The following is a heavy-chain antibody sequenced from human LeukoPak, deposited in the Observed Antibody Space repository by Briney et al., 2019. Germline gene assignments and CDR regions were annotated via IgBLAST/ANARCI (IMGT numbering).Heavy chain of an antibody. CDR2: IWYDGSNK. J-gene: IGHJ3*02. CDR3: AKGGDYYDSSGSGGLDAFDI. V-gene: IGHV3-33*06. Sequence: GGSLRLSCAASGFTFSSHGMHWVRQAPGKGLEWVAVIWYDGSNKYYVDSVKGRFTISRDNSKNTLYLQRNSLRAEDTAVYYCAKGGDYYDSSGSGGLDAFDIWGQGTMVTVSS. D-gene: IGHD3-22*01. CDR1: GFTFSSHG.